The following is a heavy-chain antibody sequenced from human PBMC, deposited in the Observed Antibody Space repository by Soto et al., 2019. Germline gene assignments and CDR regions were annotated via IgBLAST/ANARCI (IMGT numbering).Heavy chain of an antibody. CDR2: RSTYNGNT. V-gene: IGHV1-18*01. Sequence: QVQLVQSGAEVKKPGASVKVSCKASGYTFTTYGMSWVLQAPRQGLDWMGWRSTYNGNTKCAERLQGRVTMTTDTTTSTAYMELRSLRSDDTAVYYCARGPTDYYDNSGDYFLDYWGQGTLVTVSS. D-gene: IGHD3-22*01. CDR1: GYTFTTYG. CDR3: ARGPTDYYDNSGDYFLDY. J-gene: IGHJ4*02.